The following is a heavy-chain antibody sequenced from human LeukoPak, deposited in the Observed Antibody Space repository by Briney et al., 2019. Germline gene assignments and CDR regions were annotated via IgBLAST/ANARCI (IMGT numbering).Heavy chain of an antibody. Sequence: SETLSLTCAVSGGSISSNNCYWGWIRQPPGKGLEWIGSIYYSGSTYDNPSLKSRVTISVDASKNQFSLKLSSVTAADTAVYYCARLGSFSGTYAYYFDYWGQGTLVTVSS. CDR3: ARLGSFSGTYAYYFDY. CDR2: IYYSGST. J-gene: IGHJ4*02. D-gene: IGHD1-26*01. V-gene: IGHV4-39*01. CDR1: GGSISSNNCY.